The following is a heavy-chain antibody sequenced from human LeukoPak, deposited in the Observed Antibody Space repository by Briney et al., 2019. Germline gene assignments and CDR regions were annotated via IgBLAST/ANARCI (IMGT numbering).Heavy chain of an antibody. V-gene: IGHV3-9*01. D-gene: IGHD3-9*01. CDR2: INWDDGGI. CDR1: GFTFSDYA. Sequence: PGRSLRLSCAASGFTFSDYAMHWVRQAPGKGLEWVSGINWDDGGIVYAQSVRGRFTISRDNAKNTMYLQMNSLRPEDTALYYCARDDHNVLTDNFDHWGQGTLVTVSS. CDR3: ARDDHNVLTDNFDH. J-gene: IGHJ4*02.